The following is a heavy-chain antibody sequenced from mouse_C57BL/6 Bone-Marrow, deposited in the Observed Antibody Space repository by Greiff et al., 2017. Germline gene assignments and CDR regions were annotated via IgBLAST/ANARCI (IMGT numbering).Heavy chain of an antibody. Sequence: QVPLQQPGAELVMPGASVKLSCKASGYTFTSYWMHWVKQRPGQGLEWIGEIDPSDSYTNYNQKFKGKSTLTVDNSSSTAYMQLSSLTSEDSAVYDCAREGTITTVVAPFDYWGQGTTLTVYS. CDR3: AREGTITTVVAPFDY. J-gene: IGHJ2*01. D-gene: IGHD1-1*01. V-gene: IGHV1-69*01. CDR1: GYTFTSYW. CDR2: IDPSDSYT.